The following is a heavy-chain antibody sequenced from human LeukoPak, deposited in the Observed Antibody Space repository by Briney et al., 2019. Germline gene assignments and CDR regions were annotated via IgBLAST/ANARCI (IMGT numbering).Heavy chain of an antibody. CDR2: IIPIFGTA. Sequence: GASVKVSCKASGGTFSSYAISWVRQAPGQGLEWMGGIIPIFGTANYAQKSQGRVTITADESTSTAYMELSSLRSEDTAVYYCARARDYDSSGYSSYYYYGMDVWGQGTTVTVSS. CDR3: ARARDYDSSGYSSYYYYGMDV. CDR1: GGTFSSYA. D-gene: IGHD3-22*01. V-gene: IGHV1-69*13. J-gene: IGHJ6*02.